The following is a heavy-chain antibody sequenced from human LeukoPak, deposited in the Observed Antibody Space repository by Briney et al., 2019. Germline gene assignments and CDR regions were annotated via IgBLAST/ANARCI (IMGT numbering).Heavy chain of an antibody. J-gene: IGHJ4*02. D-gene: IGHD3-16*01. Sequence: GGSLRLSCAASGFSFRDYWMSWVRQAPGKGLEWVANIKEDGGGKYYVDSVKGRFTISRDNALNSLYLQMNSLRAEDAAVYYCARDRHDYVWGSYSDHWGQGTLVTVSS. V-gene: IGHV3-7*01. CDR1: GFSFRDYW. CDR3: ARDRHDYVWGSYSDH. CDR2: IKEDGGGK.